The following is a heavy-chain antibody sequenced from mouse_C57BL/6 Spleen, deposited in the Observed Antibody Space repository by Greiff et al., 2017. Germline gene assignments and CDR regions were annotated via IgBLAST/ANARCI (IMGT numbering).Heavy chain of an antibody. CDR3: ARTKPPYAMDY. J-gene: IGHJ4*01. CDR2: IYPGDGDT. CDR1: GYAFSSSW. Sequence: VQLQQSGPELVKPGASVKISCKASGYAFSSSWMNWVKQRPGKGLEWIGRIYPGDGDTNYNGKFKGKATLTADKSSSTAYMQLSSLTSEDSAVYCCARTKPPYAMDYWGQGTSVTVSS. V-gene: IGHV1-82*01.